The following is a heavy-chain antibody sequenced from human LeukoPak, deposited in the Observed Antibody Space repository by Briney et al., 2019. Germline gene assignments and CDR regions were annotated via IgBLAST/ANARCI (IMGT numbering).Heavy chain of an antibody. D-gene: IGHD6-13*01. V-gene: IGHV5-51*01. CDR2: IYPGDSDT. CDR1: GYXFANYW. J-gene: IGHJ4*02. Sequence: GESLKISCNGSGYXFANYWIGWVRQMPGKGLEWTGIIYPGDSDTRYSPSFQGQVTISADKSISTAYLQWSSLKASDTAIYYCARRITSNSWPDYWGQGALVTVSS. CDR3: ARRITSNSWPDY.